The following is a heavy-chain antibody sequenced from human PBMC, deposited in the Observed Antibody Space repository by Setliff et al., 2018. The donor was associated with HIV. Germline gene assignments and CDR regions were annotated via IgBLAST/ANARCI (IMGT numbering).Heavy chain of an antibody. J-gene: IGHJ4*02. D-gene: IGHD3-16*01. CDR3: ARDLNWAFDC. CDR2: LSADSSNK. Sequence: PGGSLRLSCSASGLTFSTSPMNWVRQAPGKGLQWVAHLSADSSNKDYADSVKGRFTISRDNAKNSLSLQMNSLRAEDTGVYYCARDLNWAFDCWGQGSLVTVSS. V-gene: IGHV3-48*01. CDR1: GLTFSTSP.